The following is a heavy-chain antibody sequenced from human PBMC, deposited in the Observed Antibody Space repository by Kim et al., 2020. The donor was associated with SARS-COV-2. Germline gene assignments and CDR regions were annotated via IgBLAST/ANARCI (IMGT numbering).Heavy chain of an antibody. CDR3: ARGKITMVRGVIYYYGMDV. Sequence: GRFTISGDNAKNSLYLQMNSLRAEDTAVYYCARGKITMVRGVIYYYGMDVWGQGTTVTVSS. V-gene: IGHV3-11*06. D-gene: IGHD3-10*01. J-gene: IGHJ6*02.